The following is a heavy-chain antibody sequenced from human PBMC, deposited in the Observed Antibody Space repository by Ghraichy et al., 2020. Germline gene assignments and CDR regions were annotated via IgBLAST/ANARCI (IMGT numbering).Heavy chain of an antibody. CDR1: GGSISSSSYY. V-gene: IGHV4-39*01. D-gene: IGHD3-22*01. CDR3: ASTSGITMTVVMQSEYFQH. CDR2: IYYSGST. J-gene: IGHJ1*01. Sequence: SETLSLTCTVSGGSISSSSYYWGWIRQPPGKGLEWIGSIYYSGSTYYNPSLKSRVTISVDTSKNQFSLKLSSVTAADTAVYYCASTSGITMTVVMQSEYFQHWGQGTLVTVSS.